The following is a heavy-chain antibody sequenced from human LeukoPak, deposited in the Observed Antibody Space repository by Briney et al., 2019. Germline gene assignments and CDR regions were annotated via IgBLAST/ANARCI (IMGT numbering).Heavy chain of an antibody. D-gene: IGHD1-26*01. V-gene: IGHV3-23*01. Sequence: GGSLRLSCAASGFTFSNYAMSWVRQAPGKGLEWVSATSGSGVSTYYADSVKGRFTISRDNSKNTLYLQMNSLRAEDTAVYYCAKDLTGATTIYYYGMDVWGQGTTVTVSS. CDR3: AKDLTGATTIYYYGMDV. CDR2: TSGSGVST. CDR1: GFTFSNYA. J-gene: IGHJ6*02.